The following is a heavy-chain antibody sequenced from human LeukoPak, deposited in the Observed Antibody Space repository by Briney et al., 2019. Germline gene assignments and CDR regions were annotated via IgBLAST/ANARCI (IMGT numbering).Heavy chain of an antibody. CDR3: ARVLPYFDY. V-gene: IGHV3-48*03. CDR1: GFTFSNYE. J-gene: IGHJ4*02. CDR2: ISSSGDTI. Sequence: GGSLRLSCAASGFTFSNYEMNWVRQAPGKGLEWVSYISSSGDTIYYADSVKGRFTISRDNAKNSLYLQMNSLRAEDTAVYYCARVLPYFDYWGQGNLVTVSS.